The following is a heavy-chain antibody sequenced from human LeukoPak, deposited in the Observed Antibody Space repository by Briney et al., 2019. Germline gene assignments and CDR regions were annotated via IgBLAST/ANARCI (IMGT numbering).Heavy chain of an antibody. CDR1: GFTFSRFG. Sequence: GGSLRFSCAASGFTFSRFGMNWVRQAPGKGLEWVSYISSTGSPIYYADSVKGRFTISRDNAKNSLYLQMNSLRDDDTAVYYCAQKGGTDYWGQGTLVTVSS. CDR3: AQKGGTDY. J-gene: IGHJ4*02. D-gene: IGHD2-15*01. CDR2: ISSTGSPI. V-gene: IGHV3-48*02.